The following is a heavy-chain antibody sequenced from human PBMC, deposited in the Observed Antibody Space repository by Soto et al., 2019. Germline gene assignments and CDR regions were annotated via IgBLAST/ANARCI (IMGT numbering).Heavy chain of an antibody. J-gene: IGHJ6*02. Sequence: SETLSLTCTVSGGSISRYYWSWIRQPPGKGLEWIGYMYNTGSTVYNPSFKSRVTISVDTSKNQFSLKLNSVTAADTAVYCCARDLWGYCGTDCYPLDVRGQGSTVTVSS. D-gene: IGHD2-21*02. CDR1: GGSISRYY. CDR3: ARDLWGYCGTDCYPLDV. V-gene: IGHV4-59*01. CDR2: MYNTGST.